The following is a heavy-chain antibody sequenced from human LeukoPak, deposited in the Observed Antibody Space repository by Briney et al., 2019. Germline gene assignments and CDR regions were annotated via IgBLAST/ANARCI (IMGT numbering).Heavy chain of an antibody. J-gene: IGHJ5*02. CDR1: GGSISSGGYY. D-gene: IGHD2-2*01. CDR3: ARAELLGYCSSTSCWDWFDP. V-gene: IGHV4-31*03. CDR2: IYYSGST. Sequence: SATLSLTCTVSGGSISSGGYYWSWIRQHPGKGLEWIGYIYYSGSTYYNPSLKSRVTISVDTSKNQFSLKLSSVTAADTAVYYCARAELLGYCSSTSCWDWFDPWGQGTLVTVSS.